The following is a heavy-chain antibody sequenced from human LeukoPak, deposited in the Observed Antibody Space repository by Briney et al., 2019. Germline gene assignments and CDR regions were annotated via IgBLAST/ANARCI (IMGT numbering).Heavy chain of an antibody. CDR1: GITFSDYS. V-gene: IGHV3-21*01. D-gene: IGHD3-22*01. CDR2: ISSTGSYI. CDR3: ARVPITMIVVVITYFDY. J-gene: IGHJ4*02. Sequence: GGSLRLSCAASGITFSDYSMNWVRQAPGKGLEWVSSISSTGSYIYYADSVKGRFTVSRDNSKNTLYLQMNSLRAEDTAVYYCARVPITMIVVVITYFDYWGQGTLVTVSS.